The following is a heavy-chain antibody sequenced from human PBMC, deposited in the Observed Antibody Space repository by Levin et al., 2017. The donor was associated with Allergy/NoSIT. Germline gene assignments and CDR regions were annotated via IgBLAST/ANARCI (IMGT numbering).Heavy chain of an antibody. CDR2: ISSSGSTI. Sequence: GESLKISCAASGFTFSDYYMSWIRQAPGKGLEWVSYISSSGSTIYYADSVKGRFTISRDNAKNSLYLQMNSLRAEDTAVYYCARSRGYSYGYFDYWGQGTLVTVSS. CDR3: ARSRGYSYGYFDY. CDR1: GFTFSDYY. J-gene: IGHJ4*02. V-gene: IGHV3-11*01. D-gene: IGHD5-18*01.